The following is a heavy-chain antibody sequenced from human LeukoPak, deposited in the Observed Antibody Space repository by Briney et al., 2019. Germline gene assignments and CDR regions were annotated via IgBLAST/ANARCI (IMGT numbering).Heavy chain of an antibody. D-gene: IGHD7-27*01. J-gene: IGHJ3*02. CDR2: ISYSGST. Sequence: SETLSLTCTVSGGSISSGSYYWSWIRQPPGKGLEWIGYISYSGSTYYNPSLKSRITISVDTSKNQFSLKLSSVTAADTAVYYCAREGDYNRGNSAFDIWGQGTMVTVSS. V-gene: IGHV4-30-4*07. CDR1: GGSISSGSYY. CDR3: AREGDYNRGNSAFDI.